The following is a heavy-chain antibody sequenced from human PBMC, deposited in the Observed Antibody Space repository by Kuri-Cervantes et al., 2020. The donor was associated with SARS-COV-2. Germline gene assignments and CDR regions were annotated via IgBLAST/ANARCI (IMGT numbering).Heavy chain of an antibody. Sequence: SVKVSCKASGGTFSSYAISWVRQAPGQGLEWMGGIIPIFGTANYAQKFQGRVTITADKSTSTAYMELSSLRAEDTAVYYCAREQYYYDSSGYYYHAFDIWGQGTMVTVPS. CDR1: GGTFSSYA. CDR3: AREQYYYDSSGYYYHAFDI. V-gene: IGHV1-69*06. J-gene: IGHJ3*02. D-gene: IGHD3-22*01. CDR2: IIPIFGTA.